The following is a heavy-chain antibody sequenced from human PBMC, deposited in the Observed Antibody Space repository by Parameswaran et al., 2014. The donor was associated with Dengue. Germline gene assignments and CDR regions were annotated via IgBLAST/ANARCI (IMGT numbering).Heavy chain of an antibody. D-gene: IGHD4-17*01. CDR3: AKGSGDYVDGIDA. V-gene: IGHV3-30*02. Sequence: VRQMPGKGVEWVAYIQYDGSKKYYVESVKGRFTISRDNSEKTLYLQMNSLRAADTALYYCAKGSGDYVDGIDAWGQGTTVTVSS. CDR2: IQYDGSKK. J-gene: IGHJ6*02.